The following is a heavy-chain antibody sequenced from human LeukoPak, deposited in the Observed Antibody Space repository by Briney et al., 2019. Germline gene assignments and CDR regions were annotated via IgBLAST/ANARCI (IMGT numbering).Heavy chain of an antibody. CDR3: AGRAQTTGWSFDY. V-gene: IGHV4-4*07. CDR1: GGSITSYH. Sequence: SGTLSLTCFVSGGSITSYHWSWIRQPAGKGLEWIGQIHNSGSTNYNPSLKSRVAMSIDTSKNQFSLELSSVTAADTSVYYCAGRAQTTGWSFDYWGQGALVTVSS. D-gene: IGHD6-19*01. CDR2: IHNSGST. J-gene: IGHJ4*02.